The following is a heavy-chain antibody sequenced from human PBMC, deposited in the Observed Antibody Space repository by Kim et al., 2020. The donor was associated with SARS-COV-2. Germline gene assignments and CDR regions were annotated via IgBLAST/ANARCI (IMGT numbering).Heavy chain of an antibody. D-gene: IGHD2-2*01. Sequence: GGSLRLSCAASGFTFSSYSMNWVRQAPGKGLEWVSYISSSSSTIYYADSVKGRFTISRDNAKNSLYLQMNSLRDEDTAVYYCARVNIGYCSSTSCQGGYYYGMDVWGQGTTVTVSS. CDR2: ISSSSSTI. J-gene: IGHJ6*02. CDR1: GFTFSSYS. CDR3: ARVNIGYCSSTSCQGGYYYGMDV. V-gene: IGHV3-48*02.